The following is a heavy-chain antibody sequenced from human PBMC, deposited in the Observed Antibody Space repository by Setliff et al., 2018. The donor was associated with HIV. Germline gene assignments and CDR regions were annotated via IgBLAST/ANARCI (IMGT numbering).Heavy chain of an antibody. Sequence: SVKVSCKASGGTFSSYGISWVRQAPGQGLEWMGGITPISGTANYAQKFQGRVTIAADEFTSTAYMELSSLRPEDTAVYYCVRGGQYYRSTYYYYYMDVWGKGTTVTVSS. D-gene: IGHD3-16*02. J-gene: IGHJ6*03. CDR2: ITPISGTA. V-gene: IGHV1-69*13. CDR1: GGTFSSYG. CDR3: VRGGQYYRSTYYYYYMDV.